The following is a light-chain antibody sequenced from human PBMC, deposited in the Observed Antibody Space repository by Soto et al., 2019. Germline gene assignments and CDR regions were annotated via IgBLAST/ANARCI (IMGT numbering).Light chain of an antibody. J-gene: IGLJ1*01. CDR1: SSDIGSYTY. CDR2: EVT. CDR3: NSYTVRNTFV. Sequence: QSALTQPASVSGSPGQSITISYTGTSSDIGSYTYVSWYQQHPGKAPKLMIYEVTSRPSGVSNRFSGSKSGNTASLTISGLQAEDEAHYYCNSYTVRNTFVFGTGTKVTVL. V-gene: IGLV2-14*01.